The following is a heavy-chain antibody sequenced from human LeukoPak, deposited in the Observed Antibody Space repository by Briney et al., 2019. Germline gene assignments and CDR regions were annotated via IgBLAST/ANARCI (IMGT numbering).Heavy chain of an antibody. CDR1: GGSISSYY. CDR3: ARNAVRGLFDY. Sequence: SETLSLTCTVSGGSISSYYWSWIRQPPGKGLEWIGYIYYSGSTNYNPSLKSRVTISADTSKNQFSLKLSSVTAADTAVYYCARNAVRGLFDYWGQGTLVTVSS. J-gene: IGHJ4*02. V-gene: IGHV4-59*01. CDR2: IYYSGST.